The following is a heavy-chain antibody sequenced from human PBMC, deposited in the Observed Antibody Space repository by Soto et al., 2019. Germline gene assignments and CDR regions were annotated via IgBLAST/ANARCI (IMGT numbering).Heavy chain of an antibody. CDR3: ARHSYYYGSTYGCWLDP. CDR2: IYYSGST. CDR1: GGYISSSSYY. J-gene: IGHJ5*02. D-gene: IGHD3-10*01. V-gene: IGHV4-39*01. Sequence: SETLSLTCTVSGGYISSSSYYWGWIRQPPGKGLEWIGSIYYSGSTYYNPSLKSRVTISVDTSKNQFSLKLSSVTAADTAVYYCARHSYYYGSTYGCWLDPWGQGTLVTVSS.